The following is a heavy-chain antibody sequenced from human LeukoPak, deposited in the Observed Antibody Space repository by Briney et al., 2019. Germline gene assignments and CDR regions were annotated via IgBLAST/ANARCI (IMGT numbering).Heavy chain of an antibody. J-gene: IGHJ6*02. CDR3: ASLGYCSGGSCYYYYYGMDV. CDR2: IYYSGST. Sequence: SETLSLTCTVSGGSISSSSYYWGWSRQPPGRGLEWIGSIYYSGSTYNNPSLKSRVTISVDTSKNQFSLKLSSVTAADTAVYYCASLGYCSGGSCYYYYYGMDVWGQGTTVTVSS. CDR1: GGSISSSSYY. V-gene: IGHV4-39*01. D-gene: IGHD2-15*01.